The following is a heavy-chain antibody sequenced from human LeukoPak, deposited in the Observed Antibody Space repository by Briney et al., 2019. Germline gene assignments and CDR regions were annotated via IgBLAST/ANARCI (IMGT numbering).Heavy chain of an antibody. J-gene: IGHJ5*02. CDR2: IYYSGST. D-gene: IGHD3-22*01. CDR1: GGSISSYY. V-gene: IGHV4-59*01. CDR3: ARDPYYDSSGYYST. Sequence: SETLSLTCTVSGGSISSYYWSWIRQPPGKGLEWIGYIYYSGSTNYNPSLKSRVTISVDTSKNQFSLILSSVTAADTAAYYCARDPYYDSSGYYSTWGQGTLVTVSS.